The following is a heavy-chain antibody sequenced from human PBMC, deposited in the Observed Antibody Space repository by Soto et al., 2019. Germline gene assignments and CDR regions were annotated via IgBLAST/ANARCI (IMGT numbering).Heavy chain of an antibody. CDR2: IYPGDSDT. Sequence: GESLKISCKGSGYSFTSYWIGWVRQMPGKGLEWMGIIYPGDSDTRYSPSFQGQVTISADKSISTAYLQWSSLKASDTATYYCARNSVLRYFDWLPDYWGQGTLVTVSS. CDR3: ARNSVLRYFDWLPDY. CDR1: GYSFTSYW. V-gene: IGHV5-51*01. J-gene: IGHJ4*02. D-gene: IGHD3-9*01.